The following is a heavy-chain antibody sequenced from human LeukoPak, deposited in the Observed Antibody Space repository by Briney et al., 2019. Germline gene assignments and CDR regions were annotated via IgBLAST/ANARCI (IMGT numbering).Heavy chain of an antibody. CDR1: GGSISSSSYY. CDR2: IYYSGST. Sequence: PSETLSLTCTVSGGSISSSSYYWGWIRQPPGKGLEWIGSIYYSGSTYYNPSLKSRVTISVDTSKNQFSLKLSSVTAADTAVYYCATPSEIGYYYYGMDVWGQGTTATVSS. V-gene: IGHV4-39*01. CDR3: ATPSEIGYYYYGMDV. D-gene: IGHD3-22*01. J-gene: IGHJ6*02.